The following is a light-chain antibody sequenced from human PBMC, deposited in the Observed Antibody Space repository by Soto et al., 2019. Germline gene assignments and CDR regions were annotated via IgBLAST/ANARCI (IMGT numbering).Light chain of an antibody. CDR3: QQSYTPLT. J-gene: IGKJ4*01. Sequence: DIQMTQSPSSLLASVGDRVTITGRASQSISSYLNWYQQKPGQAPKLLIYAASSSQSGVPSRFSGSGSGTDFTLTISSLQPEDFATYYCQQSYTPLTFGGGTKVDIK. V-gene: IGKV1-39*01. CDR1: QSISSY. CDR2: AAS.